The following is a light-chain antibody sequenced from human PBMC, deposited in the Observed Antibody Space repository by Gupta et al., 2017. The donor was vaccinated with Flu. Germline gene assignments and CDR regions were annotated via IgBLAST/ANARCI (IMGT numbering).Light chain of an antibody. Sequence: SPGQRATINCRSSQSLLSRSNNYTYLTWYQQKPGQPPKLLIYWASTREAGVSDRFSGSGSGTDFTLTISSLQAEDVAVYYCQQFYTTPSTFGQGTKLEIK. V-gene: IGKV4-1*01. CDR3: QQFYTTPST. J-gene: IGKJ2*01. CDR1: QSLLSRSNNYTY. CDR2: WAS.